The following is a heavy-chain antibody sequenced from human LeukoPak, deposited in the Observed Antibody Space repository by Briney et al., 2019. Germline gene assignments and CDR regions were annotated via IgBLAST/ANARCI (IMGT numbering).Heavy chain of an antibody. CDR3: VGSGMSGVNFEL. V-gene: IGHV4-4*07. J-gene: IGHJ4*02. Sequence: SETLSLTCTVSGDSITTFYWSWIRQPAGQGLEWIGRIYDFGSTNYNPSLKSRVTMSVDTSKNQFSLKLSSVTAADTAVYFCVGSGMSGVNFELWGQGTLVTVSS. CDR2: IYDFGST. D-gene: IGHD3-10*01. CDR1: GDSITTFY.